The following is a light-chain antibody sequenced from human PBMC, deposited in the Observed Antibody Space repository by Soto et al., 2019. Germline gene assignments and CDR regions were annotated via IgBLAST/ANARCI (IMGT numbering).Light chain of an antibody. Sequence: VLAQPRSVSGSPGQSVTISCTGTSSDVGGYNYVSWYQQHPGKAPKLMIYDVSKRPSGVPDRFSGSKSGNTASLTISGLQAEDEADYYCCSYAGSAYVFGTGTKVTVL. CDR2: DVS. V-gene: IGLV2-11*01. CDR3: CSYAGSAYV. CDR1: SSDVGGYNY. J-gene: IGLJ1*01.